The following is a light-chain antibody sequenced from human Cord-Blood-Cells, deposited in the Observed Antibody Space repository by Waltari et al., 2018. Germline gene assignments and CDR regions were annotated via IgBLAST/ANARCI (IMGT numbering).Light chain of an antibody. CDR3: CSYAGSYTYV. Sequence: QSALTQPRSVSGSPGQSVTISCPGTSSDGGGYNYVSGYQQHPGKAPKLMVYDVSKRPSGVPDRFSGSKSGNTASLTISGLQAEDEADYYCCSYAGSYTYVFGTGTKVTVL. V-gene: IGLV2-11*01. CDR2: DVS. CDR1: SSDGGGYNY. J-gene: IGLJ1*01.